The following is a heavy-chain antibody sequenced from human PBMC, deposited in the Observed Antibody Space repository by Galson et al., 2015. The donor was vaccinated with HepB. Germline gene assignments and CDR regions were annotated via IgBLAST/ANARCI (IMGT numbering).Heavy chain of an antibody. CDR3: ASRNTAMVFRSGYFDY. CDR1: GCTFSSYT. CDR2: IIPILGIA. Sequence: SVKVSCKASGCTFSSYTISWVRQAPGQGLEWMGRIIPILGIANYAQKFQGRVTITTDKSTSTAYMELSSLRSEDTAVYYCASRNTAMVFRSGYFDYWGQGTLVTVSS. J-gene: IGHJ4*02. D-gene: IGHD5-18*01. V-gene: IGHV1-69*02.